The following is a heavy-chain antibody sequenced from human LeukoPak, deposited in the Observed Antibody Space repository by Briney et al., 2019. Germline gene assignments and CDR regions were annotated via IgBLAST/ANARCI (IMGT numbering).Heavy chain of an antibody. D-gene: IGHD3-22*01. Sequence: GGSLRLSCAASGFTFSEYYMSWIRQAPGKGLEWLSHISSTSSYINYADSVKGRFTISRDNAKNSLYLQMNSLRVGDTAVYYCARHYYDSSGTSSDSWGQGTLVTVSS. CDR3: ARHYYDSSGTSSDS. V-gene: IGHV3-11*03. CDR1: GFTFSEYY. J-gene: IGHJ4*02. CDR2: ISSTSSYI.